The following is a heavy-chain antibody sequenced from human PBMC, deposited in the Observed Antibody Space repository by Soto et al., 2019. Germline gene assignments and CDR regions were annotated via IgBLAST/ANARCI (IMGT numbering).Heavy chain of an antibody. Sequence: SETLSLTCTVSGGSISSYYWSWIRQPPGKGLEWIGYIYYSGSTNYNPSLKSRVTISVDTSKNQFSLKLSSVTAADTAVYYCASLSDGDPREEYFQHWGQGTLVTVSS. CDR2: IYYSGST. D-gene: IGHD4-17*01. V-gene: IGHV4-59*01. J-gene: IGHJ1*01. CDR3: ASLSDGDPREEYFQH. CDR1: GGSISSYY.